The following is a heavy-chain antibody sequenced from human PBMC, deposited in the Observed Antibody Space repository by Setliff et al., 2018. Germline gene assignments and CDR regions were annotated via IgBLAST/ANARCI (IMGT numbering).Heavy chain of an antibody. V-gene: IGHV4-59*08. CDR2: IYYSGST. D-gene: IGHD6-19*01. J-gene: IGHJ6*03. CDR3: ARAISGWFSAHYYYMDV. CDR1: GDSISGYY. Sequence: SETLSLTCTVSGDSISGYYWSWIRQPPGKGPEWIGYIYYSGSTTYNPSLKSRVSISLDTSKNQFSLKLSSVTAADTAVYYCARAISGWFSAHYYYMDVWGKGTTVTVPS.